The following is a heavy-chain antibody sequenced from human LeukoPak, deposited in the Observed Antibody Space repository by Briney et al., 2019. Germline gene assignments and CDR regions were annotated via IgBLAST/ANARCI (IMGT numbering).Heavy chain of an antibody. Sequence: GESLKTSCRGSGYSFTTYWIGWVRQMPGKGLEWMGIIYPGDSDTRYSPSFQGQATISADKSISTAYLQWSSLKASDTAMYYGAGHQDYYDRSGYYHWGQGTLVTVSS. D-gene: IGHD3-22*01. CDR2: IYPGDSDT. CDR3: AGHQDYYDRSGYYH. J-gene: IGHJ5*02. CDR1: GYSFTTYW. V-gene: IGHV5-51*01.